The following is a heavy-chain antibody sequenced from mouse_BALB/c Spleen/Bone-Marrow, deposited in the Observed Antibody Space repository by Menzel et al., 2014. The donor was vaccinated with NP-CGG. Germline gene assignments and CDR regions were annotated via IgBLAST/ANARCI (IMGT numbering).Heavy chain of an antibody. J-gene: IGHJ4*01. V-gene: IGHV1S81*02. CDR2: XNPSNVDT. CDR1: GYTFTSYY. Sequence: QVQLQQPGAELVKPGASVKLSCKASGYTFTSYYMFWVKQRPGQGLEWIGEXNPSNVDTNFNEKFKSKATLTVDKSSNXAYMQLSSLTSEXSXVXYCSRGXXXXXXXXXXXXWGQGTSVTXSS. CDR3: SRGXXXXXXXXXXXX.